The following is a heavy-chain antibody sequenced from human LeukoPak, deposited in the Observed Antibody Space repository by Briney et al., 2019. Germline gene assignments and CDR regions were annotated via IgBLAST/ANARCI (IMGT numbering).Heavy chain of an antibody. Sequence: PRGCLRLSCAASGFTFSSYAMSWVRQAPGKGLEWVSAISGSGGSTYYADSVKGRFTISRDNSKNTLYLQMNSLRAEDTAVYYCAKDYYDSSGYPEDAFDIWGQGTMVTVSS. V-gene: IGHV3-23*01. CDR2: ISGSGGST. D-gene: IGHD3-22*01. CDR1: GFTFSSYA. J-gene: IGHJ3*02. CDR3: AKDYYDSSGYPEDAFDI.